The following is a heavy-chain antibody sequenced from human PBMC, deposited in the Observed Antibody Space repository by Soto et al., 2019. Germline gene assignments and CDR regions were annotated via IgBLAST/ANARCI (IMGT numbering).Heavy chain of an antibody. CDR2: IYYSGST. J-gene: IGHJ4*02. CDR3: ARLGGGNVLELELYYFDY. V-gene: IGHV4-39*01. D-gene: IGHD1-7*01. Sequence: QLQLQESGPGLVKPSETLSLTCTVSGGSISSSSYYWGWIRQPPGKGLEWIGSIYYSGSTYYNPSLKSRVTISVDTSKNQFSLKLSSVTAADTAVYYCARLGGGNVLELELYYFDYWGQGTLVTVSS. CDR1: GGSISSSSYY.